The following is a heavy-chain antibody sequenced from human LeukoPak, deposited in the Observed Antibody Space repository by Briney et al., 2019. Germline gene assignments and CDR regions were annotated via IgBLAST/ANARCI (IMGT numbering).Heavy chain of an antibody. J-gene: IGHJ5*02. V-gene: IGHV3-9*01. CDR3: ARVVSTYDILTGYYLNWFDP. Sequence: PGGSLRLSCAASGFTFDDYAMHWVRQAPGKGLEWVSGISWNSGSIGYADSVKGRFTISRDNAKDTLYLQMNSLRAEDTAVYYCARVVSTYDILTGYYLNWFDPWGQGTLVTVSS. CDR1: GFTFDDYA. D-gene: IGHD3-9*01. CDR2: ISWNSGSI.